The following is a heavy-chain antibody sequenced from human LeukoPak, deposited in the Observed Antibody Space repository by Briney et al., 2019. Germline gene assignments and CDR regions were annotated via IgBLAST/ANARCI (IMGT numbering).Heavy chain of an antibody. CDR1: GPYIQDYA. V-gene: IGHV3-9*01. D-gene: IGHD4-23*01. CDR3: IKETSAGGLDY. CDR2: IFGNRKRV. Sequence: GKSLRLSCKASGPYIQDYAMHWVRQAPGKGLERVSGIFGNRKRVDYADSVKGRFTVSRDNAKNSLYLQMNNLRLEDTALYYCIKETSAGGLDYWGQGTLVTVSS. J-gene: IGHJ4*02.